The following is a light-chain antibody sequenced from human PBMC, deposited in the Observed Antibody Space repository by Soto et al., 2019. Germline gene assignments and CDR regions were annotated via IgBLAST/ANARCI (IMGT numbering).Light chain of an antibody. V-gene: IGLV2-8*01. Sequence: QSALTQPPSASGSRGQSVTISCTGTSSDVGGYNFVSWYQQHPGKAPKVILYEVTKRPSRVPDRFSGSKSGNTASLTVSGLQTEDEAHYYCSSYAGSKNRYVFGTGTKLTVL. J-gene: IGLJ1*01. CDR1: SSDVGGYNF. CDR2: EVT. CDR3: SSYAGSKNRYV.